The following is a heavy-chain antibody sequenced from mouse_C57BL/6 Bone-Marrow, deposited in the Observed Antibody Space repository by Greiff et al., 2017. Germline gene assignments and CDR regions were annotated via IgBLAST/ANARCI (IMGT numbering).Heavy chain of an antibody. CDR3: ATQTVYYGSSYYAMDY. D-gene: IGHD1-1*01. V-gene: IGHV4-1*01. CDR1: GIDFSRYW. Sequence: EVHLVESGGGLVQPGGSLKLSCAASGIDFSRYWMSWVRRAPGKGLEWIGEINPDSSTINYAPSLKDKFIISRDNAKNTLYLQMSKVRSEDTALYYCATQTVYYGSSYYAMDYWGQGTSVTVSS. J-gene: IGHJ4*01. CDR2: INPDSSTI.